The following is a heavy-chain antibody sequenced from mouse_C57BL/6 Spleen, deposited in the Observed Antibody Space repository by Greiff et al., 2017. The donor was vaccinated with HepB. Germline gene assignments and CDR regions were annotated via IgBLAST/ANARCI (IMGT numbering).Heavy chain of an antibody. CDR3: ARGGGNYDY. CDR2: IYPRSGNT. V-gene: IGHV1-81*01. Sequence: QVHVKQSGAELARPGASVKLSCKASGYTFTSYGISWVKQRTGQGLEWIGEIYPRSGNTYYNEKFKGKATLTADKSSSTAYMELRGLTSEDSAVYFCARGGGNYDYWGQGTTLTVSS. J-gene: IGHJ2*01. CDR1: GYTFTSYG. D-gene: IGHD2-1*01.